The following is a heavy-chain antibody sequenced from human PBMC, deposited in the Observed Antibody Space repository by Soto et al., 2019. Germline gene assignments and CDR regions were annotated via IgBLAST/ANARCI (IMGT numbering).Heavy chain of an antibody. V-gene: IGHV3-7*01. Sequence: HPGGSLRLSCAASGFTFSTYWMSWVRQAPGKGLEWVANIKEGGSEKYYVDSVEGRFTISRDNAKNSLYLQMTSLRAEDTALYYCARGWGYFDSSGFPYLYAMDVWGQGTTVTVS. J-gene: IGHJ6*02. CDR1: GFTFSTYW. CDR3: ARGWGYFDSSGFPYLYAMDV. CDR2: IKEGGSEK. D-gene: IGHD3-22*01.